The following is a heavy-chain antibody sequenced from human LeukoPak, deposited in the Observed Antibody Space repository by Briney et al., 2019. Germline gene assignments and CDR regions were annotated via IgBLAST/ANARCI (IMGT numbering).Heavy chain of an antibody. V-gene: IGHV3-33*01. D-gene: IGHD4-17*01. Sequence: GGSLRLSCAASGFTFSSYGMHWVRQAPGEGLEWVAVIWYDGSNKYYADSVKGRFTTSRDNSKNTLYLQMNSLRAEDTAVYYCARDGGYGEILRYYFDYWGQGTLVTVSS. J-gene: IGHJ4*02. CDR3: ARDGGYGEILRYYFDY. CDR2: IWYDGSNK. CDR1: GFTFSSYG.